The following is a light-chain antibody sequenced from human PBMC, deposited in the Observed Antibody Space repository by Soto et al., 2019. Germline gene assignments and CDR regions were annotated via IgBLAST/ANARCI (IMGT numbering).Light chain of an antibody. CDR3: QQYNNWLET. J-gene: IGKJ1*01. CDR1: QSVSSN. Sequence: EIVMTQSPATLSVSPGERATLSCRASQSVSSNLAWYQQKPGQAPRLLIYGASTRATGIPARFSGSGSGTEFTLTISSLRSEDFAVYYCQQYNNWLETFGQGTKVDIK. V-gene: IGKV3-15*01. CDR2: GAS.